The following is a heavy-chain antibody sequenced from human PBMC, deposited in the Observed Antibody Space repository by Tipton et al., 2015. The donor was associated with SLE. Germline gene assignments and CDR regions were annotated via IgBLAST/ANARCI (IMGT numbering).Heavy chain of an antibody. CDR1: GGSISSSSYY. CDR3: ARDPTGTTPYAFDI. D-gene: IGHD1-1*01. CDR2: IYYSGST. V-gene: IGHV4-39*07. Sequence: TLSLTCTVSGGSISSSSYYWGWIRQPPGKGLEWIGSIYYSGSTYYNPSLKSRVTISVDTSKNQFSLKLSSVTAADTAVYYCARDPTGTTPYAFDIWGQGTMVTVSS. J-gene: IGHJ3*02.